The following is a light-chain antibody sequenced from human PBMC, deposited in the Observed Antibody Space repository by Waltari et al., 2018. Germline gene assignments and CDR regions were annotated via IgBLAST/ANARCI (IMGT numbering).Light chain of an antibody. Sequence: QAGLTQPPSVSKGLRQTATLTCSGNRKNVGNEGVSWLQHHQGHPPKLLSYRDENRPSGISERFSASRSGSTASLTITGLQPDDEADYYCSAWYSSLYGWVFGGGTK. CDR3: SAWYSSLYGWV. CDR1: RKNVGNEG. J-gene: IGLJ3*02. V-gene: IGLV10-54*04. CDR2: RDE.